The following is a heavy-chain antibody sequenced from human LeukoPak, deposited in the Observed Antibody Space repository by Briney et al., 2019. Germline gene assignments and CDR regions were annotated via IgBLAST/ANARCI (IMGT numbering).Heavy chain of an antibody. CDR1: NFTFNSYG. CDR3: ARDITGTTGLGVDAFDI. D-gene: IGHD1-20*01. V-gene: IGHV3-30*02. CDR2: VRPEGRDK. Sequence: GGSLRLSCAASNFTFNSYGMSWVRQAPGKGLEWVASVRPEGRDKYYADSVKGRFTISRDNSRSTLDLQMNSLRVEDTAVYYCARDITGTTGLGVDAFDIWGQGTMVTVSS. J-gene: IGHJ3*02.